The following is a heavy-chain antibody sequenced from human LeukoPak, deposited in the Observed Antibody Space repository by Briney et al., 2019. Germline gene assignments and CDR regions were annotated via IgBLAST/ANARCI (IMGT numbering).Heavy chain of an antibody. Sequence: ASVKVSCKASGYTFTGYYMHWVRQAPGQGLEWMGWINPNSGGTNYAQKFQGRVTMTRDTSISTAYMELSRLRSDDTAIYYCAKDGGRGFNYGLYYFDHWGQGTLVTVSS. CDR2: INPNSGGT. CDR3: AKDGGRGFNYGLYYFDH. J-gene: IGHJ4*02. CDR1: GYTFTGYY. V-gene: IGHV1-2*02. D-gene: IGHD5-18*01.